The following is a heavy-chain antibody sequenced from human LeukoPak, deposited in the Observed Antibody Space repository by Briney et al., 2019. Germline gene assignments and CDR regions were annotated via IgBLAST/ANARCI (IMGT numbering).Heavy chain of an antibody. J-gene: IGHJ4*02. Sequence: GGSLRLSCAASGFTVSSNYMSWVRQAPGKGLEWVSAISGSGGSTYYADSVKGRFTISRDNSKNTLYLQMNSLRAEDTAVYYCAKERLNGYNLPDYWGQGTLVTVSS. D-gene: IGHD5-24*01. CDR1: GFTVSSNY. CDR3: AKERLNGYNLPDY. CDR2: ISGSGGST. V-gene: IGHV3-23*01.